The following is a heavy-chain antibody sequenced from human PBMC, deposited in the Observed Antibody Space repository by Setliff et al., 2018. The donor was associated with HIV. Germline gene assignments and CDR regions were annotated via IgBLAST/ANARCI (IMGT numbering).Heavy chain of an antibody. V-gene: IGHV4-34*01. CDR1: GGSFSGYY. D-gene: IGHD6-19*01. Sequence: SETLSLTCAVYGGSFSGYYWSWIRQPPGKGPEWIGEINHSGSTNYNPSLKSRVTISVDTSKNQFSLKLSSVTAADTAVYYCAREAGTSPESGWFDPWGQGTLVTVSS. J-gene: IGHJ5*02. CDR3: AREAGTSPESGWFDP. CDR2: INHSGST.